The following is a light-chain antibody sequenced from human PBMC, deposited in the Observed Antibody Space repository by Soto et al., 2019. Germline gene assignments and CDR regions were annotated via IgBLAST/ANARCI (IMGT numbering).Light chain of an antibody. CDR3: SSYTTISSVV. CDR1: SRDIGAYND. V-gene: IGLV2-14*03. Sequence: QSALTKPASVSGSPGQSITISCTGTSRDIGAYNDVSWYQHHPGKAPKLMIYDVSNRPSGVSNRFSGSKSGNTASLTISGLQAEDESDYSCSSYTTISSVVFVGGTKLTVL. J-gene: IGLJ2*01. CDR2: DVS.